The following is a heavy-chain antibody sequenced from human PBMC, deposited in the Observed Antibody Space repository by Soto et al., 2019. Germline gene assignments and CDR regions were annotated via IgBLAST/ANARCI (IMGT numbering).Heavy chain of an antibody. V-gene: IGHV4-30-2*01. CDR1: GGSISSGGYS. J-gene: IGHJ5*02. CDR2: IYHSGST. Sequence: QLQLQESGSGLVRPSQTLSLTCAVSGGSISSGGYSWNWIRQPPGKGLEWIGYIYHSGSTLYNPSLQGRVTIPEDKSKTQFPPKLSSVTAADTAVYYCARDQREGNGFDPWGQGPLVTVSS. CDR3: ARDQREGNGFDP.